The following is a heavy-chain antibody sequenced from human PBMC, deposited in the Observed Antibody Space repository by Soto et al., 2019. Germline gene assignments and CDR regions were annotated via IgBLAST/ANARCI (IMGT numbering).Heavy chain of an antibody. CDR2: ISSNGGST. J-gene: IGHJ4*02. CDR1: GFTVSSNY. Sequence: GVSLRLSCAASGFTVSSNYMTWVRQAPGKGLEYVSAISSNGGSTYYANSVKGRFTISRDNSKNTLYLQMGSLRAEDMAVYYCARGFGWLDYWGQGTLVTVSS. CDR3: ARGFGWLDY. V-gene: IGHV3-64*01. D-gene: IGHD6-19*01.